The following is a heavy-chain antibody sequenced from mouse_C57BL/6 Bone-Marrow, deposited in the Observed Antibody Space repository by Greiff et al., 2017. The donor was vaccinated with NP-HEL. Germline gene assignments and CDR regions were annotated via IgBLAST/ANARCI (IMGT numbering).Heavy chain of an antibody. J-gene: IGHJ3*01. D-gene: IGHD2-1*01. CDR1: GFTFSSYT. CDR3: ARHYGNYESGFAY. CDR2: ISGGGGNT. V-gene: IGHV5-9*01. Sequence: EVKLVESGGGLVKPGGSLKLSCAASGFTFSSYTMSWVRQTPEKRLEWVATISGGGGNTYYPDSVKGRFTISRDNAKNTLYLQMSSLRSEDTALYYCARHYGNYESGFAYWGQGTLVTVS.